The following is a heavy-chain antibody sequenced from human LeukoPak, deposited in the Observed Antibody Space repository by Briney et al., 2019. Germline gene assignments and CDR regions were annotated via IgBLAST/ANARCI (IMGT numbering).Heavy chain of an antibody. Sequence: GGSLRLSCAASAFTFSSYAMHWVRQAPGKGLEWVAVISYDGSNKYYADSVKGRFTISRDNSKNTLYLQMNSLRAEDTAVYYCARYSNYAHDFDYWGQGTLVTVSS. CDR2: ISYDGSNK. J-gene: IGHJ4*02. CDR3: ARYSNYAHDFDY. D-gene: IGHD4-11*01. CDR1: AFTFSSYA. V-gene: IGHV3-30-3*01.